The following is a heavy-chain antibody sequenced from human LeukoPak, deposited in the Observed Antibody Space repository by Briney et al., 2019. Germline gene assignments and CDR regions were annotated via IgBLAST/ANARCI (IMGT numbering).Heavy chain of an antibody. Sequence: ASVKVSCKASGSTFTTYYVNWGRQAPGQGLEWMGWIDPNRGATNYARKFQHRVTMTRDTSINTDYMDLSRLRHNDMAVYYCAREGGSYYGTGSDGSRFFWLNSWGQGTLVTVSS. D-gene: IGHD3-10*01. V-gene: IGHV1-2*02. CDR2: IDPNRGAT. CDR1: GSTFTTYY. CDR3: AREGGSYYGTGSDGSRFFWLNS. J-gene: IGHJ5*01.